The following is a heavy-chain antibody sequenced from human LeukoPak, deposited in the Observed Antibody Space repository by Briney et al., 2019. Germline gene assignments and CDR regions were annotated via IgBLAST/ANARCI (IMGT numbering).Heavy chain of an antibody. CDR3: AKDALPLGYHYYGMDV. D-gene: IGHD1-26*01. J-gene: IGHJ6*02. V-gene: IGHV3-23*01. Sequence: GGSLRLSCAASGFTFSSYAMSWVRQAPGKGLEWVSAISGSGGSTYYADSVKGRFTISRDNSKNTLYLQMNSLRAEDTAVYYCAKDALPLGYHYYGMDVWGQGTTVTVSS. CDR2: ISGSGGST. CDR1: GFTFSSYA.